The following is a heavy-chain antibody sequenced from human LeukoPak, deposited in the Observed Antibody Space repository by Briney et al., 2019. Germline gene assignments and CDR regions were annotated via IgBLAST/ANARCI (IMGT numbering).Heavy chain of an antibody. D-gene: IGHD3-3*01. J-gene: IGHJ4*02. CDR2: ISGDGGST. CDR1: GFTFDDYA. Sequence: PGGSLRLSCAASGFTFDDYAMHWVRQAPGKGLEWVSLISGDGGSTYYADSVKGRFTISRDNSKNSLYLQMNSLRTEDTALYYCAKDYDFWSGYYAGFDYWGQGTLVTVSS. V-gene: IGHV3-43*02. CDR3: AKDYDFWSGYYAGFDY.